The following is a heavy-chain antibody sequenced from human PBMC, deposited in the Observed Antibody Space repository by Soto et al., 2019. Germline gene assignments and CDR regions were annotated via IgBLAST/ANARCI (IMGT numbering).Heavy chain of an antibody. CDR3: ATDRKWELLGWFDP. D-gene: IGHD1-26*01. J-gene: IGHJ5*02. CDR1: GFTFSSYG. CDR2: ISYDGSNK. V-gene: IGHV3-30*03. Sequence: PGGSLRLSCAASGFTFSSYGMHWVRQAPGKGLEWVAVISYDGSNKYYADSVKGRFTISRDNSKNTLYLQMNSLRAEDTAVYYCATDRKWELLGWFDPWGQGTLVTVSS.